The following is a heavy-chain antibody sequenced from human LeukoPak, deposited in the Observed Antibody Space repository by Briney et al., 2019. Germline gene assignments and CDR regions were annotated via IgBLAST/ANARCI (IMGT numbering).Heavy chain of an antibody. Sequence: EASVKVSCKASGYTFTSYYIHWVRQAPGQGLEWMGIINPSGGSTSSAQKFQGRVTMTRDMSTSTVYMVLSRLRSEDTAVYYCARARVQAAGYEYYFDYWGQGTLVTVSS. J-gene: IGHJ4*02. CDR1: GYTFTSYY. D-gene: IGHD6-13*01. CDR2: INPSGGST. V-gene: IGHV1-46*01. CDR3: ARARVQAAGYEYYFDY.